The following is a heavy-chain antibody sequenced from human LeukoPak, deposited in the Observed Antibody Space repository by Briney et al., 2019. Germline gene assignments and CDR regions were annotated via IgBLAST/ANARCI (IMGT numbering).Heavy chain of an antibody. D-gene: IGHD3-22*01. V-gene: IGHV4-30-4*01. CDR3: ARPYYYDSRIDP. CDR2: TYYSGST. Sequence: PSETLSPTCTVSGGSISSGDYYWSWIRQPPGKGLEWIGYTYYSGSTYYNPSLKSRATISVDTSKNQFSLKLTSVTAADTAVYYCARPYYYDSRIDPWGQGTLVTVSS. CDR1: GGSISSGDYY. J-gene: IGHJ5*02.